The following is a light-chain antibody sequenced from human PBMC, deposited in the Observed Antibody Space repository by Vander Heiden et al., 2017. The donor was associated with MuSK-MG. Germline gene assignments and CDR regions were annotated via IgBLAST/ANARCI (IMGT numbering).Light chain of an antibody. CDR3: CSFTSSKTLG. Sequence: QSALTQPASVSGSPGQSITISCSGTSRDVGGYNFVSWYQQHPGKAPILMMCDVNYRPSVVSDRFAGSKSGNTASMTISGLQSEDEADDHCCSFTSSKTLGFGGGTRLTVL. J-gene: IGLJ3*02. CDR2: DVN. V-gene: IGLV2-14*01. CDR1: SRDVGGYNF.